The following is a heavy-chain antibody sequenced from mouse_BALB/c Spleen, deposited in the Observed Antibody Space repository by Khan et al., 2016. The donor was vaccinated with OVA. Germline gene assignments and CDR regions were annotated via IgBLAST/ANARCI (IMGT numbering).Heavy chain of an antibody. CDR3: AKNYASWFAY. V-gene: IGHV1-77*01. CDR1: GYTFTDYV. CDR2: IYPGSGST. Sequence: QVQLQQSGPELVKPGASVKMSCKTSGYTFTDYVINWMKQRTGQGLEWIGEIYPGSGSTYYNEKFKDKATLTADKSSSTAYMQLSSLTSEDSSVYFCAKNYASWFAYCGQLTLVTVSA. J-gene: IGHJ3*01. D-gene: IGHD1-1*02.